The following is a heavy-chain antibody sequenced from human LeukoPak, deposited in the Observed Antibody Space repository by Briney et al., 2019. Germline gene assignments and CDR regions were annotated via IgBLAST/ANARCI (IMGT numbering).Heavy chain of an antibody. J-gene: IGHJ4*02. CDR2: ISSSSYI. D-gene: IGHD6-13*01. V-gene: IGHV3-21*01. CDR1: GFTFSSYS. CDR3: ARESRTGYSSSWYRTYYFDY. Sequence: KTGGSLRLSCAASGFTFSSYSMNWVRQAPGKGLEWVSSISSSSYIYYADSVKGRFTISRDNAKNSLYLQMNSLRAEDTAVYYCARESRTGYSSSWYRTYYFDYWGQGTLVTVSS.